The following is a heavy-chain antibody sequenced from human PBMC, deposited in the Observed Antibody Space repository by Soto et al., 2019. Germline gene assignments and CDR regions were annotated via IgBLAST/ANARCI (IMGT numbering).Heavy chain of an antibody. D-gene: IGHD2-2*01. J-gene: IGHJ6*02. Sequence: QVQLVQSGAEVKKPGSSVKVSCKASGGTFSSYAISWVRQAPGQGLEWMGGIIPIFGTANYAQKFQGRVTITADESTSTAYIELSSLRSEDTAVYYCARGYCSSTSCYANGMDVWGQGTTVTVSS. CDR1: GGTFSSYA. V-gene: IGHV1-69*01. CDR2: IIPIFGTA. CDR3: ARGYCSSTSCYANGMDV.